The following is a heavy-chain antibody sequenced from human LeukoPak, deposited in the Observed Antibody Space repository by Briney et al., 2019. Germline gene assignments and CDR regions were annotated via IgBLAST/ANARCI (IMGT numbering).Heavy chain of an antibody. CDR3: ARDPGGDNAY. Sequence: GGSLRLSCAASGFTVRSNYMSWVRQAPGKGLEWVSLIFNDGSTYYADSVKARFTISRDNSMDTLYLQMYSLRVEDTAVYYCARDPGGDNAYWGQGTLVTVSS. D-gene: IGHD4-17*01. CDR2: IFNDGST. J-gene: IGHJ4*02. V-gene: IGHV3-66*01. CDR1: GFTVRSNY.